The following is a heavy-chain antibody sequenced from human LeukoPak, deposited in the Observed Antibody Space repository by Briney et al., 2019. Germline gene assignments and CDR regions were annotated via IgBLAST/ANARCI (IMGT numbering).Heavy chain of an antibody. CDR1: GFTFSSYW. Sequence: GGSLRLSCAASGFTFSSYWMSWVRQAPGKGMAWVANIKQDGSEKYYVDSVKGRFTISRDNAKNSLYLQMNSLRAEDTAVYYCASDYYDFWSGYFDYWGQGTLVTVSS. V-gene: IGHV3-7*01. J-gene: IGHJ4*02. CDR2: IKQDGSEK. D-gene: IGHD3-3*01. CDR3: ASDYYDFWSGYFDY.